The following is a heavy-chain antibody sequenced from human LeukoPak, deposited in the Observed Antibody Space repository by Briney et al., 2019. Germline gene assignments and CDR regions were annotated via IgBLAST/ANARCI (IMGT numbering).Heavy chain of an antibody. J-gene: IGHJ3*02. CDR2: IRYDGSNK. CDR1: GFTFSSYA. Sequence: GGSLRLSCAASGFTFSSYAMHWVRQAPGKGLEWVAFIRYDGSNKYYADSVKGRFTISRDNSKNTLYLQMNSLRAEDTAVYYCAKFPPTTVTTTGNAFDIWGQGTMVTVSS. D-gene: IGHD4-17*01. V-gene: IGHV3-30*02. CDR3: AKFPPTTVTTTGNAFDI.